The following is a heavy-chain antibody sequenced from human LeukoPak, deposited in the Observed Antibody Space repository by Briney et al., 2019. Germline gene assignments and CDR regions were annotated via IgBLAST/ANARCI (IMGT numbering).Heavy chain of an antibody. CDR2: INPNGGDT. J-gene: IGHJ4*02. Sequence: EASVKVSCKASGYTFTGYYMHWVRQAPGRGFEWMGWINPNGGDTNYAQKFQGRVTMTRDTSISTAHMELSRLRSDDTAVYYCARANPLYCSSTTCLFDYWGQGTLVTVSS. CDR3: ARANPLYCSSTTCLFDY. V-gene: IGHV1-2*02. D-gene: IGHD2-2*01. CDR1: GYTFTGYY.